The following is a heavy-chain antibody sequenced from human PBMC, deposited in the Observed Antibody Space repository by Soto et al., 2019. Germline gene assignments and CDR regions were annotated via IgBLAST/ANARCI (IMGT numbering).Heavy chain of an antibody. Sequence: SLRLSCAASGFTFSSYSMNWVRQAPGKGLEWVSSISSSSSSYIYYADSVKGRFTISRDNAKNSLYLQMNSLRAEDTAVYYCARDGTDSSGPDYWGQGTLVTVSS. J-gene: IGHJ4*02. CDR1: GFTFSSYS. CDR2: ISSSSSSYI. CDR3: ARDGTDSSGPDY. D-gene: IGHD3-22*01. V-gene: IGHV3-21*01.